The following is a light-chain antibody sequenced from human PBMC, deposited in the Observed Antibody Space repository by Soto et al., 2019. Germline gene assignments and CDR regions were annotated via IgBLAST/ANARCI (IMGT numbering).Light chain of an antibody. V-gene: IGLV2-14*03. CDR1: SSDVGAYNY. CDR2: GVS. Sequence: QPASVSGSPGQSITISCTGTSSDVGAYNYVSWYQQHPDKAPQLMIYGVSSRPSGVSNRFSGSKSGNTASLTISGLQAEDEAHYYCSSYTSSSTRVFGGGTKLTVL. CDR3: SSYTSSSTRV. J-gene: IGLJ2*01.